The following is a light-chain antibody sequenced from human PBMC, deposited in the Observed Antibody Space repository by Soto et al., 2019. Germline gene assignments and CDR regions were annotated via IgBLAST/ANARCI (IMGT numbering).Light chain of an antibody. CDR3: AAWDDSLNAFYV. J-gene: IGLJ1*01. CDR1: SSNIGSNT. V-gene: IGLV1-44*01. Sequence: QSVLTQPPSASGTPGQRVTISCSGSSSNIGSNTVDWYQQLPGTAPKLLIYSKNQRPSGVPDRFSGSKSGTSASLAISGLQSEDEADYYCAAWDDSLNAFYVFGTGTKLTVL. CDR2: SKN.